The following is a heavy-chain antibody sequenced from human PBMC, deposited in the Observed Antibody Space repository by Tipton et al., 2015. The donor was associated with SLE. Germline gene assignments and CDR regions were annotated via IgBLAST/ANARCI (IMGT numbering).Heavy chain of an antibody. CDR1: GFTFSSYW. CDR3: ARWGSSPSDAFDI. CDR2: IKQDGSEK. V-gene: IGHV3-7*01. Sequence: SLRLSCAASGFTFSSYWMSWVRQAPGKGLEWVANIKQDGSEKYYVDSVKGRFTISRDNAKNSLYLQMNSLRAEDTAVYYCARWGSSPSDAFDIWGQGTMVTVSS. D-gene: IGHD6-6*01. J-gene: IGHJ3*02.